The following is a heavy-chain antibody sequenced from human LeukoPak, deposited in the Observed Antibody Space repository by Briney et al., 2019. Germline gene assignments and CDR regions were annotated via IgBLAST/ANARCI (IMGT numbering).Heavy chain of an antibody. V-gene: IGHV1-2*06. CDR1: GYALTDYY. CDR3: ARVGYYESSGYYEY. Sequence: ASVKVSCKASGYALTDYYMHWVRQAPGQGLEWMGRINPNSGGTNYAQKFQGRVTMTRDTSISTVYMELSRLRSDDTAVYYCARVGYYESSGYYEYWGQGTLVTVSS. J-gene: IGHJ4*02. CDR2: INPNSGGT. D-gene: IGHD3-22*01.